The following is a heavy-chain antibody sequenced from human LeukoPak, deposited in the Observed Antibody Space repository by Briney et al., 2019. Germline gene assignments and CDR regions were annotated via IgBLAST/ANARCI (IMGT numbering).Heavy chain of an antibody. CDR2: INPNSGGT. J-gene: IGHJ4*02. D-gene: IGHD1-26*01. CDR1: GYTFTGYY. CDR3: ARDPGGSYPTGY. Sequence: ASVKVSCKASGYTFTGYYMHWVRQAPGRGLEWMGWINPNSGGTNYAQKFQGRVTMTRDTSISTAYMELSRLRSDDTAVYYCARDPGGSYPTGYWGQGTLVTVSS. V-gene: IGHV1-2*02.